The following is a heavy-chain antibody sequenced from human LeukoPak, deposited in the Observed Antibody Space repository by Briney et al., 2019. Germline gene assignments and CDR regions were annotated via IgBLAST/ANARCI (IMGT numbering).Heavy chain of an antibody. V-gene: IGHV3-21*01. J-gene: IGHJ6*03. D-gene: IGHD2-21*02. CDR3: AKGYCGGDCYTKYYYYMDV. CDR1: GFTFSSYS. Sequence: GGSLRLSCAASGFTFSSYSMNWVRQAPGKGLEWVSSISSSSSYIYYADSVKGRFTISRDNSKNTLYLQMNSLRAEDTAVYYCAKGYCGGDCYTKYYYYMDVWGKGTTVTISS. CDR2: ISSSSSYI.